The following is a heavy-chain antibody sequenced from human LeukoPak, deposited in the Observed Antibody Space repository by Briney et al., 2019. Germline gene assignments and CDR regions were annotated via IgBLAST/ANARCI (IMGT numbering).Heavy chain of an antibody. CDR2: IYYSGST. CDR1: GGSISSYY. J-gene: IGHJ5*02. CDR3: ARHVNYLLNWFDP. D-gene: IGHD2/OR15-2a*01. Sequence: SETLSLTCTVSGGSISSYYWSWIRQPPGKGLEWIGYIYYSGSTNYNPSLKSRVTISVDTSKNQFSLKLSSVTAADTAVYYCARHVNYLLNWFDPWGQGTLVTVSS. V-gene: IGHV4-59*08.